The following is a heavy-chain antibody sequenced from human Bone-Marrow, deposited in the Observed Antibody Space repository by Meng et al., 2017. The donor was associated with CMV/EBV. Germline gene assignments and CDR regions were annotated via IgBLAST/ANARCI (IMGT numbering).Heavy chain of an antibody. J-gene: IGHJ6*02. V-gene: IGHV3-48*03. CDR3: ARSRRYSYGSGSQDV. Sequence: GGSLRLSCAASGFTFSSYEMNWVRQAPGKGLEWVSYISTSDSSVYYADSVKGRFTLSRDNAKNSLYLQMNGLRAEDTTVYYYARSRRYSYGSGSQDVWGQGTTVTVSS. D-gene: IGHD5-18*01. CDR1: GFTFSSYE. CDR2: ISTSDSSV.